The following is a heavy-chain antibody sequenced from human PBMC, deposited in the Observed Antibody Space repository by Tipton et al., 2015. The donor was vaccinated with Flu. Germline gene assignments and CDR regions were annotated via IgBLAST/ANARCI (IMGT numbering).Heavy chain of an antibody. CDR2: IFPSGTT. J-gene: IGHJ6*03. V-gene: IGHV4-39*01. CDR1: SGSIRSTNYF. Sequence: TLSLTCTVSSGSIRSTNYFCAWIRQPPGKRLELIGSIFPSGTTYYNPSLKSRVTISVDTSKSQFSLKLRSVTAADTAVYYCARWLGGGLNYMDVWGKGITVTVSS. D-gene: IGHD6-19*01. CDR3: ARWLGGGLNYMDV.